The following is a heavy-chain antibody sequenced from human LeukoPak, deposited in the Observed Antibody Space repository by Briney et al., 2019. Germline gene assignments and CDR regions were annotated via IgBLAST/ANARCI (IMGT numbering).Heavy chain of an antibody. CDR2: IKQVGGEK. D-gene: IGHD6-6*01. CDR3: ARGLLYSSSAPHY. J-gene: IGHJ4*02. CDR1: GFIFSGYW. Sequence: QPGGSLRLSCAASGFIFSGYWMSWVRQAPGKGLEWVANIKQVGGEKYYVDSVKGRFTISGDNAKNSLYLQINSLRAEDTAVYYCARGLLYSSSAPHYWGQGTLVTVSS. V-gene: IGHV3-7*01.